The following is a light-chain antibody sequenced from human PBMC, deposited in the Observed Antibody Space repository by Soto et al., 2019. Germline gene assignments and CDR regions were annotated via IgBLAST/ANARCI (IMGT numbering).Light chain of an antibody. J-gene: IGLJ1*01. CDR2: DVS. CDR1: SSDIGGYNY. V-gene: IGLV2-14*03. Sequence: QSALTQPASVCGSPGQSITISCTGTSSDIGGYNYVSWYQQLPGKVPKLIIYDVSKRPSGVSDRFSGSKSGNAASLTISGLQAEDEADYYCSSYTSTSTLYVFGTGTKLTVL. CDR3: SSYTSTSTLYV.